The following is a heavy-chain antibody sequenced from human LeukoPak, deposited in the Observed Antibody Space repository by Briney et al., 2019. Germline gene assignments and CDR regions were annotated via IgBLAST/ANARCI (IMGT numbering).Heavy chain of an antibody. CDR2: IYSGGST. V-gene: IGHV3-53*01. CDR1: GFTFSSYG. CDR3: ARGPYRY. J-gene: IGHJ4*02. D-gene: IGHD3-16*02. Sequence: GGSLRLSCAASGFTFSSYGMHWVRQAPGKGLEWVSVIYSGGSTYYADSVKGRFTISRDNSKNTLYLQMNSLRAEDTAVYYCARGPYRYWGQGTLVTVSS.